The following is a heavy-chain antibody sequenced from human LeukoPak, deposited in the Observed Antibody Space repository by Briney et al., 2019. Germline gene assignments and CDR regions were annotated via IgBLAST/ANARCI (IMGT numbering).Heavy chain of an antibody. CDR1: GYTFTSYY. D-gene: IGHD3-10*01. Sequence: GASVTVSCKASGYTFTSYYMHWVRQAPGQGLEWMGIINPSGGSTSYAQKFQGRVTMTRDTSTSTVYMELSSLRSEDTAVYYCARSNGGLLWFGESPRGYLDYWGQGTLVTVSS. V-gene: IGHV1-46*01. CDR3: ARSNGGLLWFGESPRGYLDY. J-gene: IGHJ4*02. CDR2: INPSGGST.